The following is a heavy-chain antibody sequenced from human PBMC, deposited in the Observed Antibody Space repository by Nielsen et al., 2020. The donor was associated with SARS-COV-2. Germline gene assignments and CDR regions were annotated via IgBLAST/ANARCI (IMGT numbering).Heavy chain of an antibody. CDR1: GFTFNNYA. CDR3: ARDRPGY. V-gene: IGHV3-7*05. Sequence: GESLKISCAASGFTFNNYAMTWVRQAPGKGLEWVASIKTDGSEKTYADSVKGRFIISRDNTKNSLNLQMNSLRAEDTALYYCARDRPGYWGQGTLVTVSS. J-gene: IGHJ4*02. CDR2: IKTDGSEK.